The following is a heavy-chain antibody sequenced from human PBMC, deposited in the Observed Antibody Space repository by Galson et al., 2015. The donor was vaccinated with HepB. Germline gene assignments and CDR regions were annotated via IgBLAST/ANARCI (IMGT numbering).Heavy chain of an antibody. J-gene: IGHJ4*02. CDR1: GFRFSSFW. Sequence: SLRLSCAASGFRFSSFWMTWVRQAPGKGLEWVANIQQDGSEKYYVDSVRGRFTISRDNAKDSLYLQMDSLRAEDTAVYYCARDPYGLGREGYWGRGTLVTVSS. V-gene: IGHV3-7*03. D-gene: IGHD3-10*01. CDR2: IQQDGSEK. CDR3: ARDPYGLGREGY.